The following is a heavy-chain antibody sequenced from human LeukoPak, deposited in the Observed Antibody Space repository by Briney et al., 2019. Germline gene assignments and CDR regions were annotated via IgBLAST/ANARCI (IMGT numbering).Heavy chain of an antibody. CDR3: AKDLTMVRGATDY. J-gene: IGHJ4*02. CDR1: GFTFDDYA. D-gene: IGHD3-10*01. CDR2: ISWNSGSI. V-gene: IGHV3-9*01. Sequence: GGSLRLSCAASGFTFDDYAMHWVRQAPGKGLEWVSGISWNSGSIGYADSVKGRFTISRDNAKNSLYLQMNSLRAEDTALYYCAKDLTMVRGATDYWGQGTLVTVSS.